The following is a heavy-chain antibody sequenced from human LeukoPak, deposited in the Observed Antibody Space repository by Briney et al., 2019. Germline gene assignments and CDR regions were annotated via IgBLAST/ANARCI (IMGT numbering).Heavy chain of an antibody. V-gene: IGHV1-69*05. Sequence: GASVKVSCKASGGTFSSYAISWVRQAPGQGLEWMGRIIPIFGTANYAQKFQGRVTITTDESTSTAYMELSSLRSEDTAVYYCARDVWGSYEGFDYWGQGTLSPSPQ. CDR2: IIPIFGTA. J-gene: IGHJ4*02. CDR3: ARDVWGSYEGFDY. CDR1: GGTFSSYA. D-gene: IGHD3-16*01.